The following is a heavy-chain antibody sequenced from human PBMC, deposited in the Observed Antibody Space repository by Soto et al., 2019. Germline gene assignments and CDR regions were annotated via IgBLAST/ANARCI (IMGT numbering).Heavy chain of an antibody. CDR1: GGSISSSSYY. V-gene: IGHV4-30-2*01. CDR2: IYHSGST. D-gene: IGHD3-22*01. Sequence: PSETLSLTCTVSGGSISSSSYYWGWIRQPPGKGLEWIGYIYHSGSTYYNPSLKSRVSISVDRSKNQFSLKLSSVTAADTAVYYCARGSYYYDSSGYYHYLGQGTLVTVSS. CDR3: ARGSYYYDSSGYYHY. J-gene: IGHJ4*02.